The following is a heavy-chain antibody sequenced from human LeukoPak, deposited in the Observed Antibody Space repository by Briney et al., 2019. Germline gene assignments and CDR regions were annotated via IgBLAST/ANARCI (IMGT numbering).Heavy chain of an antibody. V-gene: IGHV1-46*02. Sequence: ASVKVSCKASGYTFNRYYIHWVRQAPGQGLEWMGIINPSSGSTSYAEKFQGRVTMTRDMSSTTVYMELTSLRSEDTAIYYCARSTGRGTSGRYYWYFDLWGRGTLVTVSS. D-gene: IGHD1-26*01. CDR2: INPSSGST. J-gene: IGHJ2*01. CDR1: GYTFNRYY. CDR3: ARSTGRGTSGRYYWYFDL.